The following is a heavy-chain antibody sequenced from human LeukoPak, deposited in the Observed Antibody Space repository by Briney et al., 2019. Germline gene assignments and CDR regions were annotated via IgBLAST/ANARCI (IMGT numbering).Heavy chain of an antibody. Sequence: ASVKVSCKASGYTFTGYYMHWVRQAPGQGLEWMGRINPNSGGTSYAQKFQGRVTMTRDTSISTAYIELSRLRSDDTAVYYCARGRDSGWYLFDYWGQGTLVTVSS. J-gene: IGHJ4*02. CDR2: INPNSGGT. CDR3: ARGRDSGWYLFDY. V-gene: IGHV1-2*06. D-gene: IGHD6-19*01. CDR1: GYTFTGYY.